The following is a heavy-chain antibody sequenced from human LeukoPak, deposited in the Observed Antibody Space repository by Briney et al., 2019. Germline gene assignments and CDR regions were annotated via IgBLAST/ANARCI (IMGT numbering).Heavy chain of an antibody. CDR2: INHSGST. V-gene: IGHV4-34*01. J-gene: IGHJ4*02. D-gene: IGHD6-19*01. CDR1: GGSFSGYY. Sequence: PSETLSLTCAVYGGSFSGYYWSWIRQPPGKGLEWIGEINHSGSTSYNPSLKSRVTISVDTSKNQFSLKLSSVTAADTAVYYCARAKAEYSSGWTRQVFFDYWGQGTLVTVSS. CDR3: ARAKAEYSSGWTRQVFFDY.